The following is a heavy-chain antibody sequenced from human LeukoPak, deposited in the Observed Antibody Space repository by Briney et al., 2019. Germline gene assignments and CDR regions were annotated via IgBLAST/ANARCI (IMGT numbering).Heavy chain of an antibody. V-gene: IGHV4-31*03. CDR1: GGSISNGDHY. CDR3: VRGTLVVPVVRFRSLGSFDQ. Sequence: SETLSLTCTVSGGSISNGDHYWSWIRQHPGKGLEWIGHIYYSGSTYYNPSLKSRGIISVETSKNQFSLKLSSVTAADTAVYYCVRGTLVVPVVRFRSLGSFDQWGQGTLVTVSS. D-gene: IGHD2-2*01. CDR2: IYYSGST. J-gene: IGHJ4*02.